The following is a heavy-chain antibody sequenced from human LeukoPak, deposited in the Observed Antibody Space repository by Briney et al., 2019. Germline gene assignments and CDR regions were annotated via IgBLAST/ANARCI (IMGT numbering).Heavy chain of an antibody. D-gene: IGHD3-22*01. CDR2: IYSGGST. J-gene: IGHJ6*02. CDR3: ARAPHYYDSSGYYSDYYYGMDV. V-gene: IGHV3-53*01. Sequence: GGSLRLSCAASGFTVSSNYMSWVRQAPGKGLEWVSVIYSGGSTYYADSVKGRFTISRDNSKNTLYLQMNSLRAEDTAVYYCARAPHYYDSSGYYSDYYYGMDVWGQGTTVTVSS. CDR1: GFTVSSNY.